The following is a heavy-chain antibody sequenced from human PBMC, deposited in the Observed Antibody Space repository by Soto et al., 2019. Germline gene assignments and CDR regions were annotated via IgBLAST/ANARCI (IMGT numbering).Heavy chain of an antibody. J-gene: IGHJ5*02. CDR3: ARLGGYCGGDCYSSYNWFDP. V-gene: IGHV5-51*01. CDR2: IYPGDSDT. D-gene: IGHD2-21*02. Sequence: LKISCKGSGYSFTSYWIGWVRQMPGKGLEWMGIIYPGDSDTRYSPSFQGQVTISADKSISTAYLQWSSLKASDTAMYYCARLGGYCGGDCYSSYNWFDPWGQGTLVTVSS. CDR1: GYSFTSYW.